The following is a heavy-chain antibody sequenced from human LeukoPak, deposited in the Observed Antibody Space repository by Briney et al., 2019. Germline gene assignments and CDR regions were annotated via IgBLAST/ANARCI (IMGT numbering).Heavy chain of an antibody. Sequence: QPGGSLRLSCAASGFTFSSYEMNWVRQAPGKGLEWVSYISSSGSTIYYADSVRGRFTISRDNAKSSLYLQMNSLRAEDTAVYYCAMYGSFFDYWGQGTLVTVSS. CDR2: ISSSGSTI. V-gene: IGHV3-48*03. CDR3: AMYGSFFDY. CDR1: GFTFSSYE. J-gene: IGHJ4*02. D-gene: IGHD2-8*01.